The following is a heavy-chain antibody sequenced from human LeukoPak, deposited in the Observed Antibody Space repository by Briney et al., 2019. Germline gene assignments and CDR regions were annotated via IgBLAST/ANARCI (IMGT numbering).Heavy chain of an antibody. CDR3: ARDLELVGFDY. D-gene: IGHD1-26*01. Sequence: GGSLRLSCAASGNYWMHWVRQAPGKGLVWVSHINSDGSWTSYADSVKGRFTISRDNSKNTLYLQMNSLRAEDTAVYYCARDLELVGFDYWGQGTLVTVSS. V-gene: IGHV3-74*01. J-gene: IGHJ4*02. CDR2: INSDGSWT. CDR1: GNYW.